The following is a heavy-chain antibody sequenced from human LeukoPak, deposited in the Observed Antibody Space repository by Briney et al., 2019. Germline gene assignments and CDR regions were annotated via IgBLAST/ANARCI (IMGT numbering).Heavy chain of an antibody. CDR1: GFTFSNYE. D-gene: IGHD6-19*01. J-gene: IGHJ2*01. CDR3: TTAGQWLVQDHYWYFDL. V-gene: IGHV3-15*01. CDR2: IKSKTDGGTI. Sequence: PGGSLRLSCAASGFTFSNYEMNWVRQAPGKGLEWVGRIKSKTDGGTIDYAAPVKGRFSISRDDSKNTLYLQMNSLKTEDTGVYYCTTAGQWLVQDHYWYFDLWGRGTLVTVSS.